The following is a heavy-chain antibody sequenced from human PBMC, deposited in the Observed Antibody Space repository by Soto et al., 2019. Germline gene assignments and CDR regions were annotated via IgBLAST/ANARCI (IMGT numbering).Heavy chain of an antibody. Sequence: QVQLVESGGGVVQPGRSLRLSCAASGFTFSSYAMHWVRQAPGKGLEWVTVISYDGSNKYYADSVKGRFTISRDNSKNTLYLQMNSLRAEDTAVYYCARSGRVGAIVGAFDIWGQGTMVTVSS. CDR3: ARSGRVGAIVGAFDI. J-gene: IGHJ3*02. CDR1: GFTFSSYA. CDR2: ISYDGSNK. D-gene: IGHD1-26*01. V-gene: IGHV3-30-3*01.